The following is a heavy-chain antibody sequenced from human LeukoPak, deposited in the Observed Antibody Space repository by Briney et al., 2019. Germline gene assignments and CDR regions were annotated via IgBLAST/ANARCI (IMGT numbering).Heavy chain of an antibody. CDR3: ARWGYCSGGGCYSYYFDY. CDR2: INHSGST. CDR1: GGSISSSNYY. V-gene: IGHV4-39*07. J-gene: IGHJ4*02. Sequence: SETLSLTCTVSGGSISSSNYYWSWIRQPPGKGLEWIGEINHSGSTNYNPSLKSRVTISVDTSKNQFSLKLSSVTAADTAVYFCARWGYCSGGGCYSYYFDYWGQGTLVTVSS. D-gene: IGHD2-15*01.